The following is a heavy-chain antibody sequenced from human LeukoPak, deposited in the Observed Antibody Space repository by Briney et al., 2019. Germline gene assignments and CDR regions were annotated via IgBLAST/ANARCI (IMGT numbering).Heavy chain of an antibody. CDR2: IGGSNGIT. V-gene: IGHV3-23*01. J-gene: IGHJ4*02. Sequence: GRSLRLSCAASGFTFSSYSMSWFRQAPGKGLEWVSVIGGSNGITFYVGSVKGRFTISRDNSKDTLYLQMNSLRAEDTAVYYCARNENSGWGYFDYWGQGTLVTVSS. CDR1: GFTFSSYS. CDR3: ARNENSGWGYFDY. D-gene: IGHD5-12*01.